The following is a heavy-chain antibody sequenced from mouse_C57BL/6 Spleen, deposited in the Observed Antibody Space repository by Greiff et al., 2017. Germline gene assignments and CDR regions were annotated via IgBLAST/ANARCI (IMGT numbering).Heavy chain of an antibody. J-gene: IGHJ2*01. Sequence: EVKVVESEGGLVQPGSSMKLSCTASGFTFSDYYMAWVRQVPEKGLEWVANINYDGSSTYYLDSLKSRFIISRDNAKNILYLQLSSLKSEDTATYYCARDRAGNFDDWGQGTTLTVSS. CDR3: ARDRAGNFDD. V-gene: IGHV5-16*01. CDR1: GFTFSDYY. D-gene: IGHD3-1*01. CDR2: INYDGSST.